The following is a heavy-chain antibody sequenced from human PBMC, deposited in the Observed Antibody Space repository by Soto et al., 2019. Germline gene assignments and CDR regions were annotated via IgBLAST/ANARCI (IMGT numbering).Heavy chain of an antibody. CDR2: IYPGDSDT. CDR1: GYSFTSYW. V-gene: IGHV5-51*01. J-gene: IGHJ3*02. Sequence: PGESLKISCKGSGYSFTSYWIGWVRQMPVKGLEWMGIIYPGDSDTRYSPSFQGQVTISADKSISTAYLQWSSLKASDTAMYYCARAGYSSTTPDAFDIRGQGTGVTVAS. D-gene: IGHD6-13*01. CDR3: ARAGYSSTTPDAFDI.